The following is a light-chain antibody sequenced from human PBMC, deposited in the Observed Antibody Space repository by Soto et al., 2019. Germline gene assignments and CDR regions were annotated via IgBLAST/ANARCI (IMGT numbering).Light chain of an antibody. CDR2: FEGSGSY. V-gene: IGLV4-60*02. CDR1: SGHSSYI. CDR3: ETWDSNTWV. J-gene: IGLJ3*02. Sequence: QPVLTQSSSASASLGSSVKLTCTLSSGHSSYIIAWHQQQPGKAPRYLLKFEGSGSYNKGSGVPDRFSGSSSGADRYLTISNLQFEDEASYYCETWDSNTWVFGGGTKLTVL.